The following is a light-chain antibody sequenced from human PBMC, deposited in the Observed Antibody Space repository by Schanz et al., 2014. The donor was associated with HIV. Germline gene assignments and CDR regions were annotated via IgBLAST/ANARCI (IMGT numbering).Light chain of an antibody. CDR2: AAS. V-gene: IGKV3-20*01. J-gene: IGKJ4*01. CDR3: QQYGSSPLT. Sequence: EIVLTQSPGTVALSPGERATLSCRASQSVSSNYLAWYQQKPSQAPRLLIYAASSRATGIPDRFSGSGSGTDFTLIISRLEPEDFAVYYCQQYGSSPLTFGGGTKVDIK. CDR1: QSVSSNY.